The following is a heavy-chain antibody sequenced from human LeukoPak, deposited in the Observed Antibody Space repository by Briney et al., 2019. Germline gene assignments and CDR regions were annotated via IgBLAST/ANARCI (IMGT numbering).Heavy chain of an antibody. CDR1: GYSISSGYY. J-gene: IGHJ4*02. V-gene: IGHV4-38-2*02. CDR2: SGST. Sequence: PSETLSLTCTVSGYSISSGYYWGWIRQPPGKGLEWIGSGSTYYNPSLKSRVTISVDTSKNQFSLKLSSVTAADTAVYYCARGHGDSHFDYWGQGTLVTVSS. CDR3: ARGHGDSHFDY. D-gene: IGHD4-17*01.